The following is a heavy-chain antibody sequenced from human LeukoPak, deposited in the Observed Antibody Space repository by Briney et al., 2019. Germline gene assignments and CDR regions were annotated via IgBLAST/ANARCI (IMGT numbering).Heavy chain of an antibody. J-gene: IGHJ4*02. CDR2: INHSGST. D-gene: IGHD3-22*01. Sequence: SETLSLTCAVYGGSFSGYYWSWIRQPPGKGLEWIGEINHSGSTNCNPSLKSRVTISVDTSKNQFSLKLSSVTAADTAVYYCARGHVSYYYDSSGYLEYWGQGTLVTVSS. V-gene: IGHV4-34*01. CDR1: GGSFSGYY. CDR3: ARGHVSYYYDSSGYLEY.